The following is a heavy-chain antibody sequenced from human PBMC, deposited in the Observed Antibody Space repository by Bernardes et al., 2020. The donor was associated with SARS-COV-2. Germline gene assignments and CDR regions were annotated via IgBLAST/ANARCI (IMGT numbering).Heavy chain of an antibody. CDR3: AREEFDY. J-gene: IGHJ4*02. V-gene: IGHV3-53*01. CDR2: IYSSGGT. Sequence: GGSLRLSCTASGFTVSSNYMTWVRQAPGKGVEWVSLIYSSGGTSYADSVKGRFTISRDNSKNTIYLQMNSLRAEDTAVYYCAREEFDYWGQGTLVTVSS. CDR1: GFTVSSNY.